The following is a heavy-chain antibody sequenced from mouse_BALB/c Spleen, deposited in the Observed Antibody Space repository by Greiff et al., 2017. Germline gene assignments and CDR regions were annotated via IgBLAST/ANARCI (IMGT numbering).Heavy chain of an antibody. D-gene: IGHD2-3*01. CDR2: IDPANGNT. Sequence: VQLQQSAAELARPGASVKMSCKASGYTFTSYTMHWVKQRPEQGLEWIGRIDPANGNTKYDPKFQGKATITADTSSNTAYLQLSSLTSEDTAVYYCALIYDGYPMDYWGQGTSVTVSS. V-gene: IGHV14-1*02. J-gene: IGHJ4*01. CDR1: GYTFTSYT. CDR3: ALIYDGYPMDY.